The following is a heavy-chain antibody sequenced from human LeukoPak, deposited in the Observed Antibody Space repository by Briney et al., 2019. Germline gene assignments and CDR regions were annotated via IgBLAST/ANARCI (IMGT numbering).Heavy chain of an antibody. CDR3: ARVGVWSGYTLYYYYYMDV. CDR1: GGSFSGYY. Sequence: SETLSLTCAVYGGSFSGYYWSWIRQPPGKGLEWIGEINHSGSTNYNPSLESRVTISLSTSKNQVSLKVSSVTAADTAVYYCARVGVWSGYTLYYYYYMDVWGKGTTVTVSS. J-gene: IGHJ6*03. V-gene: IGHV4-34*01. D-gene: IGHD3-3*01. CDR2: INHSGST.